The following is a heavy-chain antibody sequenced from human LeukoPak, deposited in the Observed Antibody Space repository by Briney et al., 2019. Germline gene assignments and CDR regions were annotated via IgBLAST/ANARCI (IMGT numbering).Heavy chain of an antibody. CDR3: AKGARLSGWYFGAFDI. CDR1: GFTFDDYA. V-gene: IGHV3-9*01. CDR2: ISWNSGSI. J-gene: IGHJ3*02. Sequence: GGSLRLSCAASGFTFDDYAMHWVRQAPGKGLEWVSGISWNSGSIGYADSVKGRFTISRDNAKNSLYLQMNSLRAEDTALYYCAKGARLSGWYFGAFDIWGQGTMVTVSS. D-gene: IGHD6-19*01.